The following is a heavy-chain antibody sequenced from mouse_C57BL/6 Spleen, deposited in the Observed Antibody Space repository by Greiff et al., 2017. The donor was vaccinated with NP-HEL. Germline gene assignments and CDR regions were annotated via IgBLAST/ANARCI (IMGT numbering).Heavy chain of an antibody. CDR1: GFTFSDYG. J-gene: IGHJ3*01. Sequence: EVKLVESGGGLVKPGGSLKLSCAASGFTFSDYGMHWVRQAPEKGLEWVAYISSGSSTIYYADTVKGRFTISRDNAKNTLFLQMTSLRSEDTAMYYCARNYGKGFAYWGQGTLVTVSA. V-gene: IGHV5-17*01. D-gene: IGHD1-2*01. CDR2: ISSGSSTI. CDR3: ARNYGKGFAY.